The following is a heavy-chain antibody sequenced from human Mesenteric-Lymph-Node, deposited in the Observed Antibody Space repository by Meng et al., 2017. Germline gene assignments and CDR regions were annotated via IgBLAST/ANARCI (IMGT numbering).Heavy chain of an antibody. CDR2: IYYSGST. CDR1: GCCLSSGVFY. D-gene: IGHD4-17*01. CDR3: ARTNYGDYNWFDP. V-gene: IGHV4-31*11. Sequence: PGLVKPVQTLFLTSAVVGCCLSSGVFYWSWIRQHPGKGLEWIGYIYYSGSTYYNPSLRSRVAISIDTSKNQFSLKLTSVTAADTAVYFCARTNYGDYNWFDPWGQGTLVTVSS. J-gene: IGHJ5*02.